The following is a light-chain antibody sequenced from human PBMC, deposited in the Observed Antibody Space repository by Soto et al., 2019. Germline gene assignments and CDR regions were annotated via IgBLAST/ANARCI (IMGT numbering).Light chain of an antibody. Sequence: QSALTQPPSVSGSPGQSVTISCTGTSSDVGRYKYVSWYQQYPGKAPKVMIYEVNKRPSGVPDRFSGSKSGNTASLTVSGLQTEDEAHYYCSSFAGSSKLVFGGGTKLTVL. J-gene: IGLJ3*02. CDR2: EVN. CDR3: SSFAGSSKLV. V-gene: IGLV2-8*01. CDR1: SSDVGRYKY.